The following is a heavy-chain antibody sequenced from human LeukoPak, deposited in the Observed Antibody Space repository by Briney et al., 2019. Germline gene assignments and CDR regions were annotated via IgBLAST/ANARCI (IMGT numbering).Heavy chain of an antibody. Sequence: PSETLSLTCSVYVGSFSGYYWSWIRQPPGKGLEGIGEVNHSGSTNYNPSLKSRVTISVDTSKNQFSLKLSSVTAADTPVYYWGRDRMATHARADYWGQGTLVTVSS. D-gene: IGHD5-24*01. CDR3: GRDRMATHARADY. CDR2: VNHSGST. J-gene: IGHJ4*02. CDR1: VGSFSGYY. V-gene: IGHV4-34*01.